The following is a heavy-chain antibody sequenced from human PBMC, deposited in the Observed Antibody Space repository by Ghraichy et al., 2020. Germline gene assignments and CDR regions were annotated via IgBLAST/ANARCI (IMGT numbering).Heavy chain of an antibody. CDR3: AREGGNYCSGGSCSRDFDY. J-gene: IGHJ4*02. V-gene: IGHV3-48*02. CDR1: GFTFSSYA. D-gene: IGHD2-15*01. CDR2: ITSSGTTI. Sequence: GGSLRLSCAASGFTFSSYAMDWVRQAPGKGLEWLSYITSSGTTIYYADSVKGRFTISRDNAKNSLYLQMSSLRDEDTAVYYCAREGGNYCSGGSCSRDFDYWGEGTVVTVSS.